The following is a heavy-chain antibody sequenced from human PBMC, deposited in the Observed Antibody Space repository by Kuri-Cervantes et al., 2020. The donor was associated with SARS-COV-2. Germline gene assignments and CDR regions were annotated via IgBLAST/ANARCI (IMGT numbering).Heavy chain of an antibody. CDR2: IIPIFGTA. D-gene: IGHD6-19*01. CDR1: GGTFSSYA. J-gene: IGHJ6*02. Sequence: SVKVSCKASGGTFSSYAISWVRQAPGQGLEWMGGIIPIFGTANYAQKFQGRVTITADKSTSTAYMELSSLRSEDTAVYYCARDRGGVAVAGYCGMDVWGQGTTVTVSS. CDR3: ARDRGGVAVAGYCGMDV. V-gene: IGHV1-69*06.